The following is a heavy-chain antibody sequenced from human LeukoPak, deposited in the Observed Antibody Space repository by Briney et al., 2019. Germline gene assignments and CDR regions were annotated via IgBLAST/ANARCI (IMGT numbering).Heavy chain of an antibody. CDR1: GYTFTSYD. CDR2: MNPSNGNS. J-gene: IGHJ4*02. V-gene: IGHV1-8*01. D-gene: IGHD5-18*01. CDR3: TSRYSYGYGEDY. Sequence: VSVKVSCRASGYTFTSYDINWVRQATGQGLDWMGWMNPSNGNSDYIEKFQGRLTMTRDTSISTAYMELSNLRSDDTAVYYCTSRYSYGYGEDYWGQGTLVTVSS.